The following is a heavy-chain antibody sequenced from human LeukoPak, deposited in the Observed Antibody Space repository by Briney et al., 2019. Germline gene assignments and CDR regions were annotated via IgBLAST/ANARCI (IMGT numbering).Heavy chain of an antibody. D-gene: IGHD1-26*01. CDR2: ISSSGSSI. J-gene: IGHJ2*01. Sequence: GGSLRLSCAASGFTFSDYSMNWVRQAPGKGLEWVSTISSSGSSIFYAASVKGRFTVSRDNAKKSLYLQINSLRAEDTALYYCARDPENVSGSYSHFDLWGRGTLVTVSS. CDR1: GFTFSDYS. V-gene: IGHV3-21*01. CDR3: ARDPENVSGSYSHFDL.